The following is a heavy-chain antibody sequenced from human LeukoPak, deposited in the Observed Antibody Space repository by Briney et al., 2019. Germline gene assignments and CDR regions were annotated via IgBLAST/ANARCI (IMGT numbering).Heavy chain of an antibody. J-gene: IGHJ6*03. V-gene: IGHV3-7*01. CDR2: IKQDGSVK. CDR1: GFTFSSYW. CDR3: ARDQVARYYYYYMDV. Sequence: GGSLRLSCAASGFTFSSYWMSWVRQAPGKGLEWVANIKQDGSVKYYVDSVKGRFTISRDNAKDSLYLQMNSLRAEDTAVYYCARDQVARYYYYYMDVWGKGTTVTVSS.